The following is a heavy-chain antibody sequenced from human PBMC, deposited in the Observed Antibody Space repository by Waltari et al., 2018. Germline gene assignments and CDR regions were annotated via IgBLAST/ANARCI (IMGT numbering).Heavy chain of an antibody. CDR1: GYAFTSQD. V-gene: IGHV1-8*01. CDR3: ARRRSLAYXGSXCREAFNM. CDR2: MNPYSGNT. Sequence: QVQLVQSGAEVNKPEASVRITRQSSGYAFTSQDINWVRQAPGKGLEWMGWMNPYSGNTGYAQKFQGRVTMTRDTPGSIAYMELRSLTSDDTAVYYCARRRSLAYXGSXCREAFNMWGQGTRVTVSS. D-gene: IGHD2-21*01. J-gene: IGHJ3*02.